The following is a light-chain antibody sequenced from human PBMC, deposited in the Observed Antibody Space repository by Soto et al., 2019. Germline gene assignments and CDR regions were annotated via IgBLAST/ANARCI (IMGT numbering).Light chain of an antibody. Sequence: VMTQAPATLSVSPGERATLSCRASQTINNNVAWYQLKVGQAPRLLIYGASTRATGIPARFSGSGSGTEFTLTISSLQSEDFAEYHCQQYNNCPQPFGRGTTVEFK. V-gene: IGKV3-15*01. CDR3: QQYNNCPQP. J-gene: IGKJ1*01. CDR2: GAS. CDR1: QTINNN.